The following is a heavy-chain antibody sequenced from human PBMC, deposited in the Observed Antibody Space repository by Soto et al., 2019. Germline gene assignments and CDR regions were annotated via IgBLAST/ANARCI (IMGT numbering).Heavy chain of an antibody. V-gene: IGHV4-34*01. CDR2: INHSGST. Sequence: SETLSLTCAVYGGSFSGYYWSWIRQPPGKGLEWIGEINHSGSTNYNPSLKSRVTISVDTSKNQFSLKLSSVTAADTAVYYCARGREYSYGYLKPLRYYYYGMDVWGQGTTVTVSS. CDR3: ARGREYSYGYLKPLRYYYYGMDV. J-gene: IGHJ6*02. CDR1: GGSFSGYY. D-gene: IGHD5-18*01.